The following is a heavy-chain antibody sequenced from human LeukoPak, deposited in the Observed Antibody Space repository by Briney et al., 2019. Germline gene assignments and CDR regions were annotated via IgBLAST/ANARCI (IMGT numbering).Heavy chain of an antibody. CDR1: GVSISSYY. J-gene: IGHJ4*02. D-gene: IGHD4-11*01. V-gene: IGHV4-59*01. CDR2: IYYTGYT. Sequence: PSETLSLTCAVSGVSISSYYWSWIRQPPGKGLEWIGYIYYTGYTNYNPSLKSRVTISVDTSKNQFSLNLSSVTAADTAVYYCARVYENFVTTWAFDYWGQGTLVTVSS. CDR3: ARVYENFVTTWAFDY.